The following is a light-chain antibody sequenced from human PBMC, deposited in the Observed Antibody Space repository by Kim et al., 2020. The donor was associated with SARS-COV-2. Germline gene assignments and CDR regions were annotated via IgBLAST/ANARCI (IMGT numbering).Light chain of an antibody. V-gene: IGKV1-9*01. CDR1: QDINTY. CDR2: TTS. J-gene: IGKJ2*01. CDR3: QQLKSYPPT. Sequence: SASVGDRVTITCRASQDINTYLAWYQQKPGTAPKLLIYTTSTLQSGVPSRFSGSGSATEFTLTVSSLQPEDFATYYCQQLKSYPPTFGQGTKLEIK.